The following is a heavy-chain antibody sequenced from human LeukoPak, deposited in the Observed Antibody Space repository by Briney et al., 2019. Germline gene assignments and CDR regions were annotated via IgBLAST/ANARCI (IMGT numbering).Heavy chain of an antibody. CDR2: IYHSGST. D-gene: IGHD6-19*01. CDR3: ARGLAGARYFDY. CDR1: GYSISSGYH. V-gene: IGHV4-38-2*02. J-gene: IGHJ4*02. Sequence: SETLSLTCTVSGYSISSGYHWGWIRQPPGKGLEWIGSIYHSGSTYYNPSLKSRVTISVDTSKNQFSLKLSSVTAADTAVYYCARGLAGARYFDYWGQGALVTVSS.